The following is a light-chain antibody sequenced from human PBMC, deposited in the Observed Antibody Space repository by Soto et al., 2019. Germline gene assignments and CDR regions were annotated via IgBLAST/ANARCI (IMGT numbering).Light chain of an antibody. CDR2: EVS. Sequence: IQLTQSPSSLSASVGDRVTITCRARESTRRYLSWYQQKAGKAPNLLIYEVSTLQSGVPSRFSGGGSGTDFTLTITSLQPEDVATYYCQQSYSTPWTFGQGTKVDI. CDR3: QQSYSTPWT. V-gene: IGKV1-39*01. CDR1: ESTRRY. J-gene: IGKJ1*01.